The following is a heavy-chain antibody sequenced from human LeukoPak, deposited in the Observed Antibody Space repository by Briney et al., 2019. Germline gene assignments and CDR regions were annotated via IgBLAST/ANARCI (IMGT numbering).Heavy chain of an antibody. CDR2: IYQGGSET. CDR1: GFTFSARR. V-gene: IGHV3-7*01. D-gene: IGHD3-3*01. J-gene: IGHJ4*02. Sequence: PGGSLRLSCTVSGFTFSARRMSWVRQAPGKGLEWVANIYQGGSETHYVDSVKGRFTISRDNAKNSLYLHLSSLRAEDTAVYYCAREGTFGYHYFDYWGQGALVTVSS. CDR3: AREGTFGYHYFDY.